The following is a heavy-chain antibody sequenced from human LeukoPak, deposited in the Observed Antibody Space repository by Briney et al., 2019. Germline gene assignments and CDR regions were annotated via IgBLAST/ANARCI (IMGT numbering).Heavy chain of an antibody. D-gene: IGHD3-9*01. J-gene: IGHJ4*02. V-gene: IGHV3-74*01. CDR3: ASPGDNYAILGLDY. Sequence: PGGSLRLSCAASGFTLSKYWMHWVRQAPGKGLAWVSRIRSDGTTTAYADSVKGRFTISRGSAENMLYLQMNSLRVEDTAMYYCASPGDNYAILGLDYWGQGTLVTVSS. CDR1: GFTLSKYW. CDR2: IRSDGTTT.